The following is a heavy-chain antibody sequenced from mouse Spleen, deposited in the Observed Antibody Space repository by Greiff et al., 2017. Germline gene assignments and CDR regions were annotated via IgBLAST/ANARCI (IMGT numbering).Heavy chain of an antibody. V-gene: IGHV1S137*01. CDR2: ISTYYGDA. Sequence: VHLVESGAELVRPGVSVKISCKGSGYTFTDYAMHWVKQSHAKSLEWIGVISTYYGDASYNQKFKGKATMTVDKSSSTAYMELARLTSEDSAIYYCARKGNYSYAMDYWGQGTSVTVSS. J-gene: IGHJ4*01. CDR3: ARKGNYSYAMDY. D-gene: IGHD2-1*01. CDR1: GYTFTDYA.